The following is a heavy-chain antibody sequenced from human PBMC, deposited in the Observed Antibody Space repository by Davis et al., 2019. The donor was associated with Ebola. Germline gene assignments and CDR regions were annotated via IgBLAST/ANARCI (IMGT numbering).Heavy chain of an antibody. Sequence: ASVKVSCKASGGIFSSYAISWVRQAPGQGLEWLGWISAFKGKTHYAQTFQGRMTLTTDTSTSTAYMELESLRSDDTAVYYCVRSTYDILIDFDFWGQGTLVTVSS. CDR1: GGIFSSYA. V-gene: IGHV1-18*01. D-gene: IGHD3-9*01. CDR3: VRSTYDILIDFDF. CDR2: ISAFKGKT. J-gene: IGHJ4*02.